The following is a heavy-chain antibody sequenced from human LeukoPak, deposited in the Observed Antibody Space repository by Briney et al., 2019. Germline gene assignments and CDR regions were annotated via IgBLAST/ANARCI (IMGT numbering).Heavy chain of an antibody. J-gene: IGHJ4*02. V-gene: IGHV1-46*01. Sequence: ASVKVSCKASGYTFTSYYMHWVRHAPGQGLEWMGIINPSGGSTSYAQKFQGRVTMTRDTSTSTVYMELSSLRSEDTAVYYCARAYGSGSYTLLFFDYWGQGTLVTVSS. CDR2: INPSGGST. CDR1: GYTFTSYY. CDR3: ARAYGSGSYTLLFFDY. D-gene: IGHD3-10*01.